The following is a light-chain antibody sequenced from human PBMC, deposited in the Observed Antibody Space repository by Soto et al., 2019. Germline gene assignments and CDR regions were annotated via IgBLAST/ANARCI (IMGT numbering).Light chain of an antibody. CDR1: SSNIGSHT. CDR3: AAWDDPLNAAV. J-gene: IGLJ2*01. CDR2: SDN. Sequence: QSVLTQPYSASGTPGQRVTISCSGSSSNIGSHTLNWYQQLPGSAPSLLIYSDNQRPSGVTDRFSGSTSGTSASLAISGLQSEDEAEYYCAAWDDPLNAAVFGGGTKPTVL. V-gene: IGLV1-44*01.